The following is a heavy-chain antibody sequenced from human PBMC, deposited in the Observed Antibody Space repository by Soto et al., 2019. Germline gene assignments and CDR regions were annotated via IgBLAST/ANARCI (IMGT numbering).Heavy chain of an antibody. CDR3: VRIRYQLPSSVLWLDP. CDR1: GGFLSESY. J-gene: IGHJ5*02. Sequence: LSLTCAVYGGFLSESYWTWIRQPPGKGLEWIGEINHVGGTNYNPSLKSRVTMSVDTSQNQFSLRLISVTAADTAMYFCVRIRYQLPSSVLWLDPWGQGNPVTSPQ. CDR2: INHVGGT. D-gene: IGHD3-16*01. V-gene: IGHV4-34*01.